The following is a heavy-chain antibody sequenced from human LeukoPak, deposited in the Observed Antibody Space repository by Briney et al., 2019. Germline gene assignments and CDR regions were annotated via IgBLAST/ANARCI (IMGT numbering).Heavy chain of an antibody. CDR1: GFTFSSHW. V-gene: IGHV3-74*01. J-gene: IGHJ4*02. CDR3: ARGATYAYYQDY. D-gene: IGHD1-26*01. Sequence: TGGSLRLSCADSGFTFSSHWMHWVRQAPGKGLVWVSRIKYDASSTSYADSVKGRFTISRDNAKNTLYLQMNSLRAEDTAVYYCARGATYAYYQDYWGRGTLVTVSS. CDR2: IKYDASST.